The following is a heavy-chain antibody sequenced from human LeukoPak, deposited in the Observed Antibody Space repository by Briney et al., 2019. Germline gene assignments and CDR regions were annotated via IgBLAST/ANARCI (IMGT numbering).Heavy chain of an antibody. J-gene: IGHJ4*02. D-gene: IGHD3-10*01. CDR2: FYYSGST. CDR3: ARYGSGTSLDY. CDR1: GGSISSYY. V-gene: IGHV4-59*01. Sequence: SETLSLTCTVSGGSISSYYWSWIRQPPGKGLEWIGFFYYSGSTNYNPSLKSRVTISVDTSKNQFSLKLSSVTAADTAVYYCARYGSGTSLDYWGQGTLVTVSS.